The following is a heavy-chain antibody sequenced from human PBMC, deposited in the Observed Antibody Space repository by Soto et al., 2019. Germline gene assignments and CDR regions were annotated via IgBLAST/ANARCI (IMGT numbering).Heavy chain of an antibody. CDR1: GFTFSSYG. V-gene: IGHV3-30*18. Sequence: QVQLVESGGGVVQPGRSLRLSCAASGFTFSSYGMHWVRQAPGKGLEWVAVISYDGSNKYYADSVKGRFTISRDNSKNTLYLQMNSLRAEDTAVYYCAKDSAEQLHILDYWGQGTLVTVSS. CDR2: ISYDGSNK. CDR3: AKDSAEQLHILDY. D-gene: IGHD6-6*01. J-gene: IGHJ4*02.